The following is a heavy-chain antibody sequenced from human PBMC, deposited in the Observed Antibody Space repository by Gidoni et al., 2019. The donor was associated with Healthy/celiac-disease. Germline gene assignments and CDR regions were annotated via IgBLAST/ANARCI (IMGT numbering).Heavy chain of an antibody. Sequence: QVQLVQSGAEVKKPGASVKVSCKASGYTFTSYYMHWVRQAPGQGLEWMGIINPSGGSTSYAQKFQGRVTMTRDTSTSTVYMELSSLRSEDTAVYYCLFSGLTTVTTDDYFDYWGQGTLVTVSS. V-gene: IGHV1-46*01. J-gene: IGHJ4*02. D-gene: IGHD4-17*01. CDR1: GYTFTSYY. CDR3: LFSGLTTVTTDDYFDY. CDR2: INPSGGST.